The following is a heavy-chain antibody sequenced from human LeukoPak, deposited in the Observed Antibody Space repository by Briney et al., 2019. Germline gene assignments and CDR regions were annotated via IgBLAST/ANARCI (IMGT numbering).Heavy chain of an antibody. CDR1: GFTFSSYS. CDR2: IRSSSSYI. J-gene: IGHJ3*02. Sequence: GGSLRLSCAASGFTFSSYSMNWVRQAPGKGLEWVSSIRSSSSYIYYADSVKGRFTISRDNAKNSLYLQMNSLRSEDTAVYYCARDVESSGYYGRSFAFDIWGQGTMVTVSS. CDR3: ARDVESSGYYGRSFAFDI. V-gene: IGHV3-21*01. D-gene: IGHD3-22*01.